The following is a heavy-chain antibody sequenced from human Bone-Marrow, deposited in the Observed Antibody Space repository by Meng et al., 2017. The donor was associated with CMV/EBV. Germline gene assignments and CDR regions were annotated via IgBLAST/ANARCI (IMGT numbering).Heavy chain of an antibody. CDR2: IRSKANSYAT. V-gene: IGHV3-73*01. CDR1: GFTFSGSA. CDR3: TFSIAPYYYYGLDV. D-gene: IGHD6-6*01. J-gene: IGHJ6*02. Sequence: GESLKISSAASGFTFSGSAMHWVRQASGKGLEWVGRIRSKANSYATAYAASVDGRFTISRDDSKNTAYLQMNSLKTEDTAVYYCTFSIAPYYYYGLDVWGQGTTVTVSS.